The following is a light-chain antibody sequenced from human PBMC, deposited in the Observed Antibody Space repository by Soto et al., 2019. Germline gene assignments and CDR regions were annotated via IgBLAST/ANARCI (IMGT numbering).Light chain of an antibody. CDR1: QSVSTH. Sequence: EKVMTQSTAALSVSAGDRATLSCRSSQSVSTHLAWYQQKPGQAPRLLIYGASTRATGIPARFSGCGSGTDFTFISSRVEPEDFVVYYCQQYGSSPWTFGQGTRLEIK. V-gene: IGKV3-15*01. CDR2: GAS. J-gene: IGKJ5*01. CDR3: QQYGSSPWT.